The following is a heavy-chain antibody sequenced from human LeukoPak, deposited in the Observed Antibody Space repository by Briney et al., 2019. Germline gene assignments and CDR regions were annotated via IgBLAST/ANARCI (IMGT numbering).Heavy chain of an antibody. J-gene: IGHJ5*02. Sequence: SETLSLTCAVYGGSFSGYYWSWIRQPPGKGLEWIGEINHSGSTNYNPSLKSRVTISVDTSKNQFSLKLSSVTAADTAVYYCARGRWWNHQGPRNWFDPWGQGTLVTVSS. CDR1: GGSFSGYY. D-gene: IGHD2-8*02. V-gene: IGHV4-34*01. CDR3: ARGRWWNHQGPRNWFDP. CDR2: INHSGST.